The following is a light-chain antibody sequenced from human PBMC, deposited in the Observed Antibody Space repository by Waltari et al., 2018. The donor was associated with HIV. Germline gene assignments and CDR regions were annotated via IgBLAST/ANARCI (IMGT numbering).Light chain of an antibody. CDR1: YSNIGSNT. J-gene: IGLJ3*02. Sequence: QSVLTQPPSASGTPGQGVTISCAGSYSNIGSNTVNWYRQLPGAAPKLLIDSNNHYQCPSGVPDRFSGSTSGTSASLAISGLQSEDEAHYYCAAWDDSLNGPVFGGGTMLTVL. CDR3: AAWDDSLNGPV. CDR2: SNNHY. V-gene: IGLV1-44*01.